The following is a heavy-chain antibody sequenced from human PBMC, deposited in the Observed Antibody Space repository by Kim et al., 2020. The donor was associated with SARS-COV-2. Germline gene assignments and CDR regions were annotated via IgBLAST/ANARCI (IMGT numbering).Heavy chain of an antibody. Sequence: GGSLRLSCAASGFTVSSKYMSWVRQAPGKGLEWVSALYSGGRTYYADSVKGRFNISRDNYKNTLYLQMNSLRAEDTAVYYCARGAIGAFDIWGQGTMVTVSS. CDR3: ARGAIGAFDI. V-gene: IGHV3-53*01. D-gene: IGHD2-2*02. CDR1: GFTVSSKY. J-gene: IGHJ3*02. CDR2: LYSGGRT.